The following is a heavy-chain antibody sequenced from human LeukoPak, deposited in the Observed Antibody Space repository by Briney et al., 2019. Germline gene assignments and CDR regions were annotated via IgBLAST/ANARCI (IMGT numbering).Heavy chain of an antibody. J-gene: IGHJ3*02. CDR1: GGSISSSSYY. CDR2: IYYSGST. Sequence: SETLSLTCTVSGGSISSSSYYWGWIRQPPGKGLEWIGNIYYSGSTYYNPSLKSRVTISVDTSKNQFSLKLSSVTAADTAVYYCARTTTYYYASSGYQPLPDAFDIWGQGTMVTVSS. V-gene: IGHV4-39*01. D-gene: IGHD3-22*01. CDR3: ARTTTYYYASSGYQPLPDAFDI.